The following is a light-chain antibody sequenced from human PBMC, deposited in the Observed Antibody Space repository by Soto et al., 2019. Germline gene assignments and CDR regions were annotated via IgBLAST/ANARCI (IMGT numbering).Light chain of an antibody. CDR3: QAWDTTAYV. Sequence: SYELTQPPSVSVSPGHTATISCSGDKLGEKYVCWCQQKPGQSPVLVIYQDRKRPSGIPERFSGSNSGNTATLIISGTQLVDEADYYCQAWDTTAYVFGTGTKLTVL. J-gene: IGLJ1*01. CDR1: KLGEKY. CDR2: QDR. V-gene: IGLV3-1*01.